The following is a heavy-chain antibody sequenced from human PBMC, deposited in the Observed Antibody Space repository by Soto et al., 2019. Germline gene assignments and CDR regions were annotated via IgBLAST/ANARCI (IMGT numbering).Heavy chain of an antibody. V-gene: IGHV4-30-2*01. CDR3: ARRTDYYASSGTFDY. CDR2: IYHSGST. CDR1: GGSISSGGYS. Sequence: SETLSLTCAVSGGSISSGGYSWSWIRQPPGKGLEWIGYIYHSGSTYYNPSLKSQVTISVDRSKNQFSLKLSSVTAADTAVYYCARRTDYYASSGTFDYWGQGTLVTVSS. J-gene: IGHJ4*02. D-gene: IGHD3-22*01.